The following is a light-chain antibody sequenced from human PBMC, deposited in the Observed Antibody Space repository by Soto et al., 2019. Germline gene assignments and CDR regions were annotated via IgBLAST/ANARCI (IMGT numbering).Light chain of an antibody. Sequence: EIVMTQSPATLSVSPGERATLSCRASQSVGSNLAWYQQKPGQAPRLLIYAATSRATGVPERFSGSGSETDFTLTIYRLEPEDFAVYYCQQYGSSPYTFGQGTKLEIK. CDR2: AAT. V-gene: IGKV3-20*01. CDR1: QSVGSN. J-gene: IGKJ2*01. CDR3: QQYGSSPYT.